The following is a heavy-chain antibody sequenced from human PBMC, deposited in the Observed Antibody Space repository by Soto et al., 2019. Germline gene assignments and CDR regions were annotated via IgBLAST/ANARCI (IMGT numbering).Heavy chain of an antibody. CDR2: IIPIFGTA. Sequence: GASVKVSCKASGCTFSSYAISWVRQAPGQGLEWMGGIIPIFGTANYAQKFQGRVTITADESTSTAYMELSSLRSEDTAVYYCARALEGYNNPYYYGMDVWGQGTTVTVSS. D-gene: IGHD4-4*01. J-gene: IGHJ6*02. V-gene: IGHV1-69*13. CDR1: GCTFSSYA. CDR3: ARALEGYNNPYYYGMDV.